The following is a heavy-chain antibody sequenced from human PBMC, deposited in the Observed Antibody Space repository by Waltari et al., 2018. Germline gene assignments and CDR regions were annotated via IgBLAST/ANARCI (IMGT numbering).Heavy chain of an antibody. Sequence: EVQLVESGGGLVQPGGSLRLSCAASGFPFSCYRLTWFRQAPGKGLEWVSYISGDSGSIHYADSVKGRITVSRDNAKNSLYLQMSSLTAEDTAVFYCARDRDWAFDIWGQGTMVTVSS. CDR2: ISGDSGSI. D-gene: IGHD2-21*01. J-gene: IGHJ3*02. CDR1: GFPFSCYR. V-gene: IGHV3-48*04. CDR3: ARDRDWAFDI.